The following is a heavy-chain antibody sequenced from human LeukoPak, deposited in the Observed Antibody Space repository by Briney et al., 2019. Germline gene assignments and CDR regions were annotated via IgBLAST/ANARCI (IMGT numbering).Heavy chain of an antibody. CDR1: GYTFTSYD. Sequence: ASVKVSCKASGYTFTSYDINWVRQATGQGLEWMGWMNPNSGNTGYAQKFQGRVTMTRNTSISTAYMELSSLRSEDTAVYYCARDLPYYRAAAGDYWGQGTLVTVSS. CDR3: ARDLPYYRAAAGDY. D-gene: IGHD6-13*01. V-gene: IGHV1-8*01. J-gene: IGHJ4*02. CDR2: MNPNSGNT.